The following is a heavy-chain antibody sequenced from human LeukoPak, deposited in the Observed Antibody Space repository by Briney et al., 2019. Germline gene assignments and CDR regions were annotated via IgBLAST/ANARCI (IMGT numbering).Heavy chain of an antibody. Sequence: SVKVSCKASGGTFSSYAISWVRQAPGRGLEWMGRIIPIFGTANYAQKFQGRVTITTDESTSTAYMELSSLRSEDTAVYYCARRARIAAAWYYFDYWGQGTLVTVSS. CDR3: ARRARIAAAWYYFDY. CDR1: GGTFSSYA. CDR2: IIPIFGTA. J-gene: IGHJ4*02. D-gene: IGHD6-13*01. V-gene: IGHV1-69*05.